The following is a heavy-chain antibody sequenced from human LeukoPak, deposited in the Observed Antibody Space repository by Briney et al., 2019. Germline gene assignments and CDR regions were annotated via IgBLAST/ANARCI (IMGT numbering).Heavy chain of an antibody. Sequence: PGGSLRLSCAASGFTFSTYRMNWVRQAPGKGLEWVSSISSSSSYIYYADSVTGRFTISRDNAKNPLFLQMNSLRAEDTAVYSCARKVRVTTALDYWGQGNQVTVSS. CDR1: GFTFSTYR. J-gene: IGHJ4*02. CDR2: ISSSSSYI. V-gene: IGHV3-21*06. CDR3: ARKVRVTTALDY. D-gene: IGHD4-17*01.